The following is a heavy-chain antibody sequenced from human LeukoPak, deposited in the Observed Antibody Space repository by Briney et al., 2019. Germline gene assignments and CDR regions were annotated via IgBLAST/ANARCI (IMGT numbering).Heavy chain of an antibody. Sequence: GSLRLSSAASGFTFSSYAMSWVRQAPGKGLEWVSAISGSGGSTYYADSVKGRFTISRDNSKNTLYLQMNSLRAEDTAVYYCAKVTNYYDSSGGYWGQGTLVTVSS. CDR1: GFTFSSYA. V-gene: IGHV3-23*01. CDR2: ISGSGGST. D-gene: IGHD3-22*01. J-gene: IGHJ4*02. CDR3: AKVTNYYDSSGGY.